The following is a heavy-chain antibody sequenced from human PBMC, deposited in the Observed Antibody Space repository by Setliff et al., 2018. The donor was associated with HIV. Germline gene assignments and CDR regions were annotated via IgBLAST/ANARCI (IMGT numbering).Heavy chain of an antibody. CDR3: ARDGCSGQRCYLYNWFDP. CDR1: GYTFINHA. CDR2: IKVGSGET. Sequence: ASVKVSCKASGYTFINHAMHWVRQAPGQGLEWMGWIKVGSGETQYSQELQGRVTITRDTSATTVYMELSSLTSEDTAVYYCARDGCSGQRCYLYNWFDPWGQGTLVTVSS. V-gene: IGHV1-3*01. D-gene: IGHD2-15*01. J-gene: IGHJ5*02.